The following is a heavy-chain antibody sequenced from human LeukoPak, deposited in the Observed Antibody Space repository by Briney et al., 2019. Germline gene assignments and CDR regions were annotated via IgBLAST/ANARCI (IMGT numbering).Heavy chain of an antibody. J-gene: IGHJ6*03. D-gene: IGHD6-13*01. Sequence: GASVKVSCKASRGTFSSYAISWVRQAPGQGLEWMGGIIPIFGTTNYAQKFQDRVTITADKSTSTAYMELSSLRSEDTAVYYCARVVGLTGYSSSWYSGYYYYMDVWGKGTTVTVSS. V-gene: IGHV1-69*06. CDR2: IIPIFGTT. CDR1: RGTFSSYA. CDR3: ARVVGLTGYSSSWYSGYYYYMDV.